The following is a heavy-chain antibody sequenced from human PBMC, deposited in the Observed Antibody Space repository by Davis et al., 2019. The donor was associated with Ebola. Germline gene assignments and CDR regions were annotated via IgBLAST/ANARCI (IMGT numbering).Heavy chain of an antibody. CDR2: INPGTGNT. J-gene: IGHJ4*02. V-gene: IGHV1-3*01. Sequence: AASVKVSCKASGYIFTSYSIHWVRHAPGQRLEWMGWINPGTGNTKYSQSLQDRVTFTMDTPASTAYMELSSLRSEDTALYYCARDSGDFGSYFDFWGQGSLVTVSS. CDR1: GYIFTSYS. D-gene: IGHD4-17*01. CDR3: ARDSGDFGSYFDF.